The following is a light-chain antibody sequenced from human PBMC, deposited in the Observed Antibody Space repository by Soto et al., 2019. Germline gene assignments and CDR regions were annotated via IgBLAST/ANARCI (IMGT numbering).Light chain of an antibody. CDR1: QSVSSSY. Sequence: EIVLTQSPGTLSLSPGERATLSCRASQSVSSSYLAWYQQKPGQAPRLLIYGASSRATGIPDRFSGSGSGPDLTLAISRLEPEDFAVDYCQQYGSSPYTFGQGTKLEIK. V-gene: IGKV3-20*01. CDR2: GAS. J-gene: IGKJ2*01. CDR3: QQYGSSPYT.